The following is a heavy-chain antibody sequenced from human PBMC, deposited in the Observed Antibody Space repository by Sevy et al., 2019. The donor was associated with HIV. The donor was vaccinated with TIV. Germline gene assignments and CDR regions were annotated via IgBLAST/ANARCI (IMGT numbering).Heavy chain of an antibody. Sequence: GGSLRLSCTASGFTFSTHAAHWVRQAPGKGLEWVAVISYDGHMKYYADSVKGRFTISRDNSKSALCMDRNSLRPDDTARYYCARGGSGSFDPFYYYYDMDVWGQGTTVTVSS. CDR3: ARGGSGSFDPFYYYYDMDV. D-gene: IGHD3-10*01. CDR2: ISYDGHMK. J-gene: IGHJ6*02. V-gene: IGHV3-30-3*01. CDR1: GFTFSTHA.